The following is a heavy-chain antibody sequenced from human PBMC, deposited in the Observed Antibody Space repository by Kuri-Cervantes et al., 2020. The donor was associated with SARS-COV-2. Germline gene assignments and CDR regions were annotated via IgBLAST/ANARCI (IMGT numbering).Heavy chain of an antibody. V-gene: IGHV3-23*01. J-gene: IGHJ3*02. Sequence: GESLKISCVASGFTFSAYTLNWVRQAPGKGLEWASAISGSGGSTYYADSVKGRFTISRDNSKNTLYLQMNSLRAEDTAVYYCKSDYVWGSYRPFNLDAFDIWGQGTMVTVSS. CDR1: GFTFSAYT. CDR3: KSDYVWGSYRPFNLDAFDI. D-gene: IGHD3-16*02. CDR2: ISGSGGST.